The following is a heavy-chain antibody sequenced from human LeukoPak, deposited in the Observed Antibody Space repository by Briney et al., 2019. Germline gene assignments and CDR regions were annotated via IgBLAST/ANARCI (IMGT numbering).Heavy chain of an antibody. J-gene: IGHJ4*02. Sequence: GRSLRLSCAASGFTFSIYTMHWVRQAPGKGLEWVAVTSYDGNNKKYADSVKGRFTISRDNSKNTLYLEMNSLRPEDTAVYHCAKDSKVAAAGYFFDYWGQGTLVTVSS. CDR1: GFTFSIYT. V-gene: IGHV3-30*04. CDR3: AKDSKVAAAGYFFDY. D-gene: IGHD6-13*01. CDR2: TSYDGNNK.